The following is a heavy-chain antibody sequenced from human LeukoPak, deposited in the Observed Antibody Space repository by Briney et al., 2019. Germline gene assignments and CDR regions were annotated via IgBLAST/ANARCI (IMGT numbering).Heavy chain of an antibody. CDR2: ISWNSGSI. Sequence: QPGRSLRLSCAASGFTFDDYAMHWVRQAPGKGLEWVSGISWNSGSIGYADSVKGRFTISRDNAKNSLYLQMNSLRAEDTAVYYCARVGPGIAAAAYWGQGTLVTVSS. V-gene: IGHV3-9*01. CDR3: ARVGPGIAAAAY. CDR1: GFTFDDYA. J-gene: IGHJ4*02. D-gene: IGHD6-13*01.